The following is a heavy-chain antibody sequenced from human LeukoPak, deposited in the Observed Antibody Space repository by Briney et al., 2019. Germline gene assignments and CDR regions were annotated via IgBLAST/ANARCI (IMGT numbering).Heavy chain of an antibody. CDR2: INPNSGDT. J-gene: IGHJ6*02. CDR1: GYSFTGYF. V-gene: IGHV1-2*02. CDR3: ARVPSMIRGVVNYGMDV. D-gene: IGHD3-10*01. Sequence: ASVTVSCKPSGYSFTGYFMHWVRQAPGQGLEWMGWINPNSGDTKYAQRFQGRVTMTRDTSINTAYMELRRLTSDDTAVYSCARVPSMIRGVVNYGMDVWGQGTTVTVSS.